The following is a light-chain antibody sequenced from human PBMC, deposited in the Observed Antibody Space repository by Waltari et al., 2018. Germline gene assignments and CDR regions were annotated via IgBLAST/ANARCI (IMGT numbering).Light chain of an antibody. Sequence: DFVMTQSPDSLAVSLGERATINCRSSQTILDNADKNNYLAWYQHKPGQPPKLLISWASARESGVPDRFTGSGSGTDFTLTISRLQAEDVAIYYCQQYYTTPRTFGQGTKVEVK. CDR1: QTILDNADKNNY. V-gene: IGKV4-1*01. J-gene: IGKJ1*01. CDR2: WAS. CDR3: QQYYTTPRT.